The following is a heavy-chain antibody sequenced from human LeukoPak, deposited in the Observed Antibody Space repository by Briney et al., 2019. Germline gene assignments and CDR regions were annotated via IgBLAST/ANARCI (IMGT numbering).Heavy chain of an antibody. CDR3: ARHAHPYYFDY. J-gene: IGHJ4*02. Sequence: SETLSLTCTVSGGSISSYYWGWIRQPPGKGLEWIGSIYYSGSTYYNPSLKSRVTISVDTSKNQFSLKLSSVTAADTAVYYCARHAHPYYFDYWGQGTLVTVSS. V-gene: IGHV4-39*01. CDR2: IYYSGST. CDR1: GGSISSYY.